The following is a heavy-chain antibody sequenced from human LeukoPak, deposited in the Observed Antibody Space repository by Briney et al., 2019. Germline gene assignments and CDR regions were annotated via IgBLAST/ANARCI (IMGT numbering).Heavy chain of an antibody. J-gene: IGHJ4*02. D-gene: IGHD3-10*01. CDR2: INPNSGGT. CDR3: ARIVYYGSGSYYEDFFDH. CDR1: GSAFTGNY. Sequence: GASVKVSCKCSGSAFTGNYMHWVRQAPGRGLEWMGWINPNSGGTNYAQKFQGRVTMTRDTSISTAYMELRRLRSDDTAVYYCARIVYYGSGSYYEDFFDHWGQGTLVTVSS. V-gene: IGHV1-2*02.